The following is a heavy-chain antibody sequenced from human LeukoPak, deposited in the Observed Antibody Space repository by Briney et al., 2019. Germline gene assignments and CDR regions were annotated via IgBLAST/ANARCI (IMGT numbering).Heavy chain of an antibody. V-gene: IGHV4-59*01. CDR1: GGSISSYY. CDR2: IYYSGST. J-gene: IGHJ3*02. Sequence: SETLSLTCTVSGGSISSYYWSWIRQPPGKGLEWIGYIYYSGSTNYNPSLKSRVTISADTSKNQFSLKLTSVTAADTAVYYCARARLSYVYPLDIWGQGTMVTVSS. CDR3: ARARLSYVYPLDI. D-gene: IGHD2-8*01.